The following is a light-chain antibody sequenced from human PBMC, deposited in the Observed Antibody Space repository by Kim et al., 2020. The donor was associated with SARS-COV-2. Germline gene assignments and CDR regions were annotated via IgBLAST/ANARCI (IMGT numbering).Light chain of an antibody. Sequence: GKTVTIACTRSSGNIASNYVQWYQQRPGSAPPTVIYEENQRPSGVPDRFSGSIDSSSNSASLTISGLKTEDEADYYCQSYDSSNQVFGGGTQLTVL. V-gene: IGLV6-57*03. CDR2: EEN. CDR1: SGNIASNY. CDR3: QSYDSSNQV. J-gene: IGLJ2*01.